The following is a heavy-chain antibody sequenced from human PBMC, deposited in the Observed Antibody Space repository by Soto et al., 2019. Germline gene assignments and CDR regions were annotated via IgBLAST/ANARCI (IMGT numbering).Heavy chain of an antibody. CDR3: ARSLPSTIFGVP. J-gene: IGHJ5*02. CDR1: GYTFTGYY. CDR2: INPNSGGT. V-gene: IGHV1-2*02. D-gene: IGHD3-3*01. Sequence: AAVKVPCKASGYTFTGYYMHWVRQAPGQGLEWMGWINPNSGGTNYAQKFQGRVTMTRDTSISTAYMELSRLRSDDTAVYYCARSLPSTIFGVPWGQGTLVTVSS.